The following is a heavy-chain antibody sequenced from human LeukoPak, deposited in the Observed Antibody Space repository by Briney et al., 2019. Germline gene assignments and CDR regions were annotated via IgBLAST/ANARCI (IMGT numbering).Heavy chain of an antibody. J-gene: IGHJ3*02. CDR2: ISYDGSNK. D-gene: IGHD2-21*01. Sequence: GGSLRLSCAASGFTFSSYAMHWVRQAPGKGLEWVAVISYDGSNKYYADSVKGRFTISRDNSKNTLYLQMNSLRAEDTAVYYCARGKHIVVDLDGAFDIWGQGTMVTVSS. V-gene: IGHV3-30*04. CDR3: ARGKHIVVDLDGAFDI. CDR1: GFTFSSYA.